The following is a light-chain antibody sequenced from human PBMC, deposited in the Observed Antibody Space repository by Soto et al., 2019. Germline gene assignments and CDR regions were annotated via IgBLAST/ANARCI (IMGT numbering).Light chain of an antibody. CDR1: SSNIGNNY. CDR2: ENN. Sequence: QSVLTQPPSVSAAPGQQVTISCSGSSSNIGNNYVSWYQQLPGTAPKLLIYENNKRPSGIPDRFSGSKSGTSATLGITGLQTGDEADHYCGTWDSSLSSWVFGGGTKLTVL. V-gene: IGLV1-51*02. J-gene: IGLJ3*02. CDR3: GTWDSSLSSWV.